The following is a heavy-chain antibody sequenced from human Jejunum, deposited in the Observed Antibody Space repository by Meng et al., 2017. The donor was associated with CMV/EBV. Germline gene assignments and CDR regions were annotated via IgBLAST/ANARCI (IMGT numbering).Heavy chain of an antibody. CDR2: IRAKAYGGTT. J-gene: IGHJ4*02. V-gene: IGHV3-49*04. CDR1: FGDYA. CDR3: TRELRREQRWLRVLAY. D-gene: IGHD5-18*01. Sequence: FGDYAMTWARQAPGKAPEWVGFIRAKAYGGTTEYATSVKGRFTISRDDSESIAYLQMNSLKTEDTAIYYCTRELRREQRWLRVLAYWGRGTLVTVSS.